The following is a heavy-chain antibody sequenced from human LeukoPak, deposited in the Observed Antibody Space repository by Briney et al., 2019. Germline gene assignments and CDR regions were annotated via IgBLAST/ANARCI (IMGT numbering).Heavy chain of an antibody. V-gene: IGHV3-66*01. J-gene: IGHJ3*01. Sequence: AGGSLRLSCAASGVTVSSTYMGWVRQAAGGGVKWVSVIYGGSSTYNADSVKGRFTISTDNSKNTLFLQMNSLRAEDTAVYYCARASKVEAFDVWGQGTMVTVSS. CDR2: IYGGSST. D-gene: IGHD2-15*01. CDR3: ARASKVEAFDV. CDR1: GVTVSSTY.